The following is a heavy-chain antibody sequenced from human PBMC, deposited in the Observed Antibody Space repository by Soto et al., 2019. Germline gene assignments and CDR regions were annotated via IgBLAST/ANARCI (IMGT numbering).Heavy chain of an antibody. Sequence: GASVKVSCKASGYTFTSYYMHWVRQAPGQGLEWMGIINPSGGSTSYAQKLQGRVTMTRDTSTSTVYMELSSLRSEDTAVYYCARDKAELRYFDWLGYYYYGMDVWGQGTTVTV. V-gene: IGHV1-46*03. CDR3: ARDKAELRYFDWLGYYYYGMDV. CDR2: INPSGGST. CDR1: GYTFTSYY. D-gene: IGHD3-9*01. J-gene: IGHJ6*02.